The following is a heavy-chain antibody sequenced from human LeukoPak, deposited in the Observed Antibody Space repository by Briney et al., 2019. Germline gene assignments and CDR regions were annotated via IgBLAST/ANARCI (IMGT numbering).Heavy chain of an antibody. CDR3: AREGITGTTGHYYYYGMDV. J-gene: IGHJ6*02. V-gene: IGHV1-8*01. CDR2: MNPNSGNT. D-gene: IGHD1-7*01. CDR1: GYTFTSYD. Sequence: ASVKVSCKASGYTFTSYDINWVRQATGQGLEWMGWMNPNSGNTGYAQKFQGRVTMTRNTSISTAYMELSSLRSEDTAVYYCAREGITGTTGHYYYYGMDVWGQGTTVTVSS.